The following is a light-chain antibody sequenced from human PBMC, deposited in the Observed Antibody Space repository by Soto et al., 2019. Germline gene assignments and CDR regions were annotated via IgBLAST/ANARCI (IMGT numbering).Light chain of an antibody. V-gene: IGLV2-11*01. CDR1: SSDVGGYNY. Sequence: QSALTQPRSVSGSPGQSVTISCTGTSSDVGGYNYVSWYQQHPGKAPKLMIYDVSKRPSGVPDRFSGSKFGNTASLAISGLQSEVEADYYFCSYAGTYTLHMVFGGGTKLTVL. CDR3: CSYAGTYTLHMV. J-gene: IGLJ2*01. CDR2: DVS.